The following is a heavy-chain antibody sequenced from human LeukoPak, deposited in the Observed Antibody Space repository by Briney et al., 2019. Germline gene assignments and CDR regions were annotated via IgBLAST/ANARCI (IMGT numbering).Heavy chain of an antibody. J-gene: IGHJ6*03. Sequence: GGSLRLSCAASGFTFSTYEINWVRQAPGKGLEWLSHISTSGSSIHYADSVKGRFTISRDNAKNSLYLQMNSLRVEDTAVYYCARDATTQLGTVYMDVWGKGTTVTISS. V-gene: IGHV3-48*03. D-gene: IGHD1-1*01. CDR3: ARDATTQLGTVYMDV. CDR1: GFTFSTYE. CDR2: ISTSGSSI.